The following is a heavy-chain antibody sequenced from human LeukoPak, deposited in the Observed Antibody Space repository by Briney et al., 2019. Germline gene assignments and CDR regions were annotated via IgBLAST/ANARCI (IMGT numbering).Heavy chain of an antibody. CDR2: IFFVGTT. J-gene: IGHJ3*02. CDR3: ARRGWSDAFDI. CDR1: GDSVSSYS. D-gene: IGHD6-19*01. V-gene: IGHV4-59*02. Sequence: SETLSLTCPMSGDSVSSYSWSWLRQPPGKGLEWIAYIFFVGTTHYNPSLKSRATISIDTSKNQFSLKLTSVTAADTAMYYCARRGWSDAFDIWGQGTMVTVSS.